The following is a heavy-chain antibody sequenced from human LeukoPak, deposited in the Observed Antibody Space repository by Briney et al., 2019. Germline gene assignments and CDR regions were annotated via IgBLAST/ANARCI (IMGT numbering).Heavy chain of an antibody. Sequence: GGSLRLSCAASEFTFSSYGMSWVRQAPGKGLEWVANIKQDGSEKYYVDSVKGRFTISRDNAKNSLYLQMNSLRAEDTAVYYCVRPVGMATSGYWGQGTLVTVSS. CDR2: IKQDGSEK. D-gene: IGHD5-24*01. J-gene: IGHJ4*02. CDR1: EFTFSSYG. V-gene: IGHV3-7*01. CDR3: VRPVGMATSGY.